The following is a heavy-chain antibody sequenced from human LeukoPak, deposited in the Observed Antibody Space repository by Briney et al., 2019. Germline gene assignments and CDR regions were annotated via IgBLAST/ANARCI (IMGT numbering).Heavy chain of an antibody. CDR2: LSGTGDRT. CDR1: GFPFTRFA. CDR3: ARDGQGGAAAGWYY. V-gene: IGHV3-23*01. J-gene: IGHJ4*02. D-gene: IGHD6-13*01. Sequence: AGGSLRLSCAASGFPFTRFAMTWVRQAPGKELEWVSALSGTGDRTYYANSVKGRFTVSRDNSEKMVFLQMNSLRAEDTAVYYCARDGQGGAAAGWYYWGQGTLVTVSS.